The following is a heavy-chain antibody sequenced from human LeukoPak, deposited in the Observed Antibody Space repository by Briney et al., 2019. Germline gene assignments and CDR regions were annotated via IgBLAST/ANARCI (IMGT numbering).Heavy chain of an antibody. Sequence: PGGSLRLSCTASGFTFNSYTMNWVRQAPGKGLEWVSSISSSGSYIYYTDSVKGRFTISRDNAKNSLNLQMNSLGVEDTAVYYCATDYYASGSLSYWGQGTLVTVSS. J-gene: IGHJ4*02. V-gene: IGHV3-21*01. CDR3: ATDYYASGSLSY. CDR1: GFTFNSYT. D-gene: IGHD3-10*01. CDR2: ISSSGSYI.